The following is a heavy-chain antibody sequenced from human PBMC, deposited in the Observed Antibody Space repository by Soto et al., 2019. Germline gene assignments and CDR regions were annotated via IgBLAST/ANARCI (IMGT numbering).Heavy chain of an antibody. D-gene: IGHD2-15*01. CDR2: ISSSSSTI. V-gene: IGHV3-48*01. J-gene: IGHJ6*03. CDR1: GFTFSSYS. Sequence: GGSLRLSCAASGFTFSSYSMNWVRQAPGKGLEWVSYISSSSSTIYYADSVKGRFTISRDNAKNSLYLQMNSLRAEDTAVYYCARDSDVKTRSKTHYYYYMDVWGKGTTVTVSS. CDR3: ARDSDVKTRSKTHYYYYMDV.